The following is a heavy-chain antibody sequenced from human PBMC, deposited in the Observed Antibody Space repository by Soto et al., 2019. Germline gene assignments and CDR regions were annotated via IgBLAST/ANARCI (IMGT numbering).Heavy chain of an antibody. CDR2: IYYSGST. J-gene: IGHJ4*02. Sequence: PSETLSLTCTVSGGSISSYYWSWIRQPPGKGLEWIGYIYYSGSTNYNPSLKSRVTISVDTSKNQFSLKLSSVTAADTAVYYCARLGDVFNFDYWGQGTLVTVSS. D-gene: IGHD3-10*01. CDR1: GGSISSYY. CDR3: ARLGDVFNFDY. V-gene: IGHV4-59*08.